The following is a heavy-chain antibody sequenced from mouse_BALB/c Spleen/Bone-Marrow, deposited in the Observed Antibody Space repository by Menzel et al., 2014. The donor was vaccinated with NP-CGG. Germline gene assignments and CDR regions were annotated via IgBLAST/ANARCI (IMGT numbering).Heavy chain of an antibody. CDR2: IWSDGST. D-gene: IGHD2-3*01. Sequence: QVQLQQSGPGLVAPSQSLSIPCTISGFSLISYGVHWVRQPPGKGLEWLVVIWSDGSTTYNSALKSRLSISKDNSKGQVFLKMNSLLTDDTAIYYCARHDGYFGAVDYWGQGTSVTVSS. J-gene: IGHJ4*01. CDR3: ARHDGYFGAVDY. V-gene: IGHV2-6-1*01. CDR1: GFSLISYG.